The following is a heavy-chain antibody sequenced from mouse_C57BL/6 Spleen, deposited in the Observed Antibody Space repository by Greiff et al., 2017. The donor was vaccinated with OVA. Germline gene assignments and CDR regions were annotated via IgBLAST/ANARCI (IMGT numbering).Heavy chain of an antibody. V-gene: IGHV5-16*01. Sequence: DVKLVESEGGLVQPGSSMKLSCTASGFTFSDYYMAWVRQVPEKGLEWVANINYDGSSTYYLDSLKSRFIISRDNAKNILYLQMSSLKSEDTATDYCARVDGYSCFTYWGQGTLVTVSA. CDR2: INYDGSST. J-gene: IGHJ3*01. CDR1: GFTFSDYY. CDR3: ARVDGYSCFTY. D-gene: IGHD2-3*01.